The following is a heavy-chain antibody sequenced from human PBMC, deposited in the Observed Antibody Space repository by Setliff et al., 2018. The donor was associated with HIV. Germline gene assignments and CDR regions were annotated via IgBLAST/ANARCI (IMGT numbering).Heavy chain of an antibody. V-gene: IGHV3-23*01. CDR1: RFTFSSYA. D-gene: IGHD3-22*01. Sequence: GGSLRLSCAASRFTFSSYAMSWVRQAPGKGLEWVSGISGSDGSTYYADYVKGRFTISRDNSKNKLSLQMNSLRAEDTAIYYCAKTAYKHQYYYASSGYLDFWGQ. CDR3: AKTAYKHQYYYASSGYLDF. CDR2: ISGSDGST. J-gene: IGHJ4*02.